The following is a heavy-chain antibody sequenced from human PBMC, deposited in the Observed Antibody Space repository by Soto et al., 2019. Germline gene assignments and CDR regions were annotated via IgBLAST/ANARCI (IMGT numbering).Heavy chain of an antibody. CDR2: MNPNSGNT. D-gene: IGHD3-3*01. CDR1: GYTFTSYD. CDR3: ARSVVWYYDFWSFHKTYYYIGV. V-gene: IGHV1-8*01. J-gene: IGHJ6*03. Sequence: ASVKVSFKASGYTFTSYDINWVRQATGQGLEWMGWMNPNSGNTGYAQKYQGRVTMTRNTSISTAYRKMSSLRSEDTAVYYFARSVVWYYDFWSFHKTYYYIGVWGKGTTVTVSS.